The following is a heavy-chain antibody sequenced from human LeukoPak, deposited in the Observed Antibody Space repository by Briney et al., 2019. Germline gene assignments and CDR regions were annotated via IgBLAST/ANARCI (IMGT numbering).Heavy chain of an antibody. CDR3: ARENSGSYREFDY. CDR1: GDSISSYY. D-gene: IGHD1-26*01. Sequence: SETLSLTCTVSGDSISSYYWSWLRQPVGKGLEGIGRIYTSGRTNYNPSLKSRVTMSVDTSKNQFSLKLSSVTAADTAVFYCARENSGSYREFDYWGQGTLVTVSS. J-gene: IGHJ4*02. V-gene: IGHV4-4*07. CDR2: IYTSGRT.